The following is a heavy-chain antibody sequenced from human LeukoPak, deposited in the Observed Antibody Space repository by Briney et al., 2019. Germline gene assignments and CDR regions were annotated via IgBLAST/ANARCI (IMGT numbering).Heavy chain of an antibody. J-gene: IGHJ4*02. CDR3: ASGSYYYDSTGYY. D-gene: IGHD3-22*01. V-gene: IGHV3-7*01. CDR1: GFTFSSYW. Sequence: GGSLRLSCAASGFTFSSYWMSWVRQAPGKGLEWVANIKQDGSEKYYVDSVKGRFTISRDNAKNSLYLQMNSLRAEDTAVYYCASGSYYYDSTGYYWGQGTLVTVSS. CDR2: IKQDGSEK.